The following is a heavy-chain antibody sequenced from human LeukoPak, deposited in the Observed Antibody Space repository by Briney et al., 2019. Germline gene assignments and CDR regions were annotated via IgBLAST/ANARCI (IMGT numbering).Heavy chain of an antibody. V-gene: IGHV4-59*01. CDR3: AREQKHGAFDI. CDR2: IYYSGST. CDR1: GGSISSYC. J-gene: IGHJ3*02. Sequence: SETLSLTCTVSGGSISSYCWSWIRQPPGKGLEWIGYIYYSGSTNYNPSLKSRVTISVDTSKNQFSLKLSSVTAADTAVYYCAREQKHGAFDIWGQGTMVTVSS.